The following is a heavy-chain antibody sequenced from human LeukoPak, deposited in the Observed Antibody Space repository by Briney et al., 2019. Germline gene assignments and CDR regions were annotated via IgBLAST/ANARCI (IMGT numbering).Heavy chain of an antibody. CDR1: GGTFSSYA. CDR3: ARSGDFWSGYSNWFDP. CDR2: IIPIFGTA. J-gene: IGHJ5*02. D-gene: IGHD3-3*01. Sequence: ASVKVSCKASGGTFSSYAISWVRRAPGQGLEWMGGIIPIFGTANYAQKFQGRVTITTDESTSTAYMELSSLRSEDTAVYYCARSGDFWSGYSNWFDPWGQGTLVTVSS. V-gene: IGHV1-69*05.